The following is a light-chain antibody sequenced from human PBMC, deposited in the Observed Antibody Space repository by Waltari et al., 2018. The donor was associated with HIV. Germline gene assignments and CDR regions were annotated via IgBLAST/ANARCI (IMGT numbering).Light chain of an antibody. CDR3: SSYAGTNRL. CDR1: SSDVGGYKY. CDR2: GDN. V-gene: IGLV2-8*01. J-gene: IGLJ2*01. Sequence: QSALTQPPSASGSPGQSVTISCTGISSDVGGYKYVSWYQHHPGKAPKLMIYGDNRRPSGVPDRFSGSKSGNTASLTVSGLQADDEADYYCSSYAGTNRLFGGGTKLTVL.